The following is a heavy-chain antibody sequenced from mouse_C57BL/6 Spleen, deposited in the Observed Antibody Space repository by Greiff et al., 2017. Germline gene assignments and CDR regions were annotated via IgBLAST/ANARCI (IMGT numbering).Heavy chain of an antibody. Sequence: EVQLQQSGPELVKPGASVKISCKASGYTFTDYYMNWVKQSHGKSLEWIGDINPNNGGTSYNQKFKGKATLTVDKSSSTAYMELRSLTSEDSAVYYCGTGDWYFDVWGTGTTVTVSS. D-gene: IGHD4-1*01. V-gene: IGHV1-26*01. CDR2: INPNNGGT. CDR1: GYTFTDYY. J-gene: IGHJ1*03. CDR3: GTGDWYFDV.